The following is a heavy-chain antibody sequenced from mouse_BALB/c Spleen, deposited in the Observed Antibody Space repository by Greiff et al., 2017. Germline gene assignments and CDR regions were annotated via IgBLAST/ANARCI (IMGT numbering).Heavy chain of an antibody. Sequence: VQLQQSGAELVKPGASVKLSCTASGFNIKDTYMHWVKQRPEQGLEWIGRIDPANGNTKYDPKFQGKATITADTSSNTAYLQLSSLTSEDTAVYYCARGGYGNWYCDVGGAGTTVTVAS. D-gene: IGHD2-2*01. J-gene: IGHJ1*01. CDR1: GFNIKDTY. CDR2: IDPANGNT. V-gene: IGHV14-3*02. CDR3: ARGGYGNWYCDV.